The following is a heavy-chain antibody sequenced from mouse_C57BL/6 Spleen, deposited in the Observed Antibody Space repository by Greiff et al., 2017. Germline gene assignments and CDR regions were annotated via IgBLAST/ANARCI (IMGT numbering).Heavy chain of an antibody. CDR1: GYTFTSYT. CDR3: ARDGSSPWYFDV. Sequence: VMLVESGAELARPGASVKMSCKASGYTFTSYTMHWVKQRPGQGLEWIGYINPSSGYTKYNQKFKDKATLTADKSSSTAYMQLSSLTSEDSAVYYCARDGSSPWYFDVWGTGTTVTVSS. V-gene: IGHV1-4*01. D-gene: IGHD1-1*01. CDR2: INPSSGYT. J-gene: IGHJ1*03.